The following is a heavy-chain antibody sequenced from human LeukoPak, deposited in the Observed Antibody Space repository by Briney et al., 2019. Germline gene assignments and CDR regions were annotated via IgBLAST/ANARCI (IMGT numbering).Heavy chain of an antibody. Sequence: SVKVSCKASGGTFSSYAISWVRQAPGQGLEWMGGIIPIFGTASYAQKFQGRVTITADESTSTAYMELSSLRSEDTAVYYCARDASAYCSSTSCLGDYWGQGTLVTVSS. CDR2: IIPIFGTA. CDR1: GGTFSSYA. J-gene: IGHJ4*02. D-gene: IGHD2-2*01. V-gene: IGHV1-69*13. CDR3: ARDASAYCSSTSCLGDY.